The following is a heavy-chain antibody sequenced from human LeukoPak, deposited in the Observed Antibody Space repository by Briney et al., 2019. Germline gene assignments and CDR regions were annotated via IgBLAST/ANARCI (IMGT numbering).Heavy chain of an antibody. CDR3: ASSTTWIQLWFDP. CDR2: IIPILGIA. D-gene: IGHD5-18*01. V-gene: IGHV1-69*04. CDR1: GGTFSSYA. Sequence: SVKVSCKASGGTFSSYAISWVRQAPGQGLEWMGRIIPILGIANYAQKFQGRVTITADKSTSTAYMELSSLRSEDTAVYYCASSTTWIQLWFDPWGQGTLVTVSS. J-gene: IGHJ5*02.